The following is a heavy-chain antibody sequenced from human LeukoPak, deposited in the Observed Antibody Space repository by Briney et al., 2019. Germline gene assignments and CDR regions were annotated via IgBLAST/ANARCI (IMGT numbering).Heavy chain of an antibody. CDR1: GFTFSSYA. CDR3: ATTMVRGVIGAYYFDY. J-gene: IGHJ4*02. D-gene: IGHD3-10*01. Sequence: GGSLRLSCAASGFTFSSYAMSWVRQAPGKGLEWVSAISGSGGSTYYADSVKGRFTISRDNSKNTLYLQMNSLRAEDTAVYYCATTMVRGVIGAYYFDYWGQGTLVTVSS. V-gene: IGHV3-23*01. CDR2: ISGSGGST.